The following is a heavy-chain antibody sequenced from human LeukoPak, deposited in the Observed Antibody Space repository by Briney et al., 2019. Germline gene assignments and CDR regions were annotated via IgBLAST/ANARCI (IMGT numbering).Heavy chain of an antibody. CDR2: ISGNGGDT. V-gene: IGHV3-23*01. J-gene: IGHJ4*02. CDR1: GFTFSSYG. D-gene: IGHD3-16*01. CDR3: ARDPPSRGTRYFDY. Sequence: PGGSLRLSCAASGFTFSSYGMSWVRQAPGKGLEWVSAISGNGGDTFYADSVKGRFTNSRDNSKNSLYLQMDSLRVEDTAVYYCARDPPSRGTRYFDYWGQGILVTVSS.